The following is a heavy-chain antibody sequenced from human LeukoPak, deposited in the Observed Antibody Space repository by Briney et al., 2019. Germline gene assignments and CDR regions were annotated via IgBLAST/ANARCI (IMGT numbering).Heavy chain of an antibody. CDR3: ARDRKDYGSGSSRFDC. CDR2: IYYSGSN. D-gene: IGHD3-10*01. J-gene: IGHJ4*02. CDR1: GGSISSGDYY. Sequence: SETLSLTCTVSGGSISSGDYYWSWIRQPPGKGLEWNGYIYYSGSNNYTPSLKSRVTISVDTSKNQFSLKLSSVTAADTAVYYCARDRKDYGSGSSRFDCWGQGTLVTVSS. V-gene: IGHV4-30-4*01.